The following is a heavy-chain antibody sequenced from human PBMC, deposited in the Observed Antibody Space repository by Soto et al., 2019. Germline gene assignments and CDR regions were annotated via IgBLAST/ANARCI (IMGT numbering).Heavy chain of an antibody. CDR2: TKNKDNSYTT. D-gene: IGHD6-19*01. CDR3: AREAAGYSSTNDFDY. Sequence: PGGSLRLSCAVSGFTFSDHFMDWVRQAPGKGLEWVGRTKNKDNSYTTEYAASVKGRFTISRDNAKNSLYLQMNSLRAEDTAVYYCAREAAGYSSTNDFDYWGQGTLVTVLL. CDR1: GFTFSDHF. J-gene: IGHJ4*02. V-gene: IGHV3-72*01.